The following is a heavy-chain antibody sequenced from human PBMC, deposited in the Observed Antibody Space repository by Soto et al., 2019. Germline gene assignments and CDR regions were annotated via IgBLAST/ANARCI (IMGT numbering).Heavy chain of an antibody. V-gene: IGHV4-34*01. CDR2: INHSGST. CDR1: GGSFSGYY. Sequence: SETLSLTCAVYGGSFSGYYWSWIRQPPGKGLEWIGEINHSGSTNYNPSLKSRVTISVDTSKNQFSLKLSSVTAADTAVYYCARAPGYYGSGSRASAYFDYWGQGTLVTVSS. J-gene: IGHJ4*02. CDR3: ARAPGYYGSGSRASAYFDY. D-gene: IGHD3-10*01.